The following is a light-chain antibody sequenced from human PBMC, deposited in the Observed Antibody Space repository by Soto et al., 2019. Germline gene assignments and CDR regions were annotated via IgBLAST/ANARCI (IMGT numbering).Light chain of an antibody. CDR3: QQYGSSLFT. Sequence: EIVLTQSPGTLSLSPGERATLSCRASQSVSSSYLAWYQQKRGQAPRLLIYGASSRATGIPDRFSGSGSGTHFTLIISRLEPEDFAVYFCQQYGSSLFTFGPGTKVDIK. CDR1: QSVSSSY. J-gene: IGKJ3*01. CDR2: GAS. V-gene: IGKV3-20*01.